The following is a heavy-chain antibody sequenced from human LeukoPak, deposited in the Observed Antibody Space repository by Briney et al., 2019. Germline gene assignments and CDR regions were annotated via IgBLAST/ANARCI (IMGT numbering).Heavy chain of an antibody. CDR3: ARGGGVVVVPAAGAEYFQH. J-gene: IGHJ1*01. V-gene: IGHV1-69*13. Sequence: PGASVKVSCKASGGTFSSYAISWVRQAPGQGLEWMGGIIPIFGTANYAQKFQGRVTITADESTSTAYMELSSLRSEDTAVYYCARGGGVVVVPAAGAEYFQHWGQGTLVTVSS. CDR2: IIPIFGTA. CDR1: GGTFSSYA. D-gene: IGHD2-2*01.